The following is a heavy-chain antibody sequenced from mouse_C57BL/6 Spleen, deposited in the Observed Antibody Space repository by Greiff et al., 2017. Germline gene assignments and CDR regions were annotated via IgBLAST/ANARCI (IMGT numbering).Heavy chain of an antibody. CDR1: GYTFTSYW. D-gene: IGHD2-5*01. Sequence: QVQLQQPGTELVKPGASVKLSCKASGYTFTSYWMHWVKQRPGQGLEWIGNINPSNGGTNYNEKFKSKATLTVDKSSSTAYMQLSSLTSEDSAVYYCARSVYSNYDADAMDYWGQGTSVTVSS. CDR3: ARSVYSNYDADAMDY. CDR2: INPSNGGT. J-gene: IGHJ4*01. V-gene: IGHV1-53*01.